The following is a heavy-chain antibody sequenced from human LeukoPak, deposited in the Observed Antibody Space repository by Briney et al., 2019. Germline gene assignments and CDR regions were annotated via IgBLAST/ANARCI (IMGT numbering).Heavy chain of an antibody. J-gene: IGHJ4*02. CDR1: GGSISSGVSY. CDR2: IYYSGSS. V-gene: IGHV4-31*03. Sequence: PSQTLSLTCTVSGGSISSGVSYWSWIRQHPGKGLEWIAYIYYSGSSSYNPSLKSRVTISVDTSKNQFSLKLSSVTAADTAVYYCARETAAAGTVWGQGTLVTVSS. CDR3: ARETAAAGTV. D-gene: IGHD6-13*01.